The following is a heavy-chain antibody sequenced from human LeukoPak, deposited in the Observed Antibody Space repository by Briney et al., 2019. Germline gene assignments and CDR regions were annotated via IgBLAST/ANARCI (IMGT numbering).Heavy chain of an antibody. CDR1: EFTFSSYW. CDR3: VKAGIGGTYGKFGY. J-gene: IGHJ4*02. Sequence: GGSLRLSCAASEFTFSSYWMHWVRQVPGKGLVWVSRINGDGSTTTYADSVKGRFTISRDNAKSMLYLQMNTLRAEDTAVYYCVKAGIGGTYGKFGYWGQGTLVTVSS. D-gene: IGHD1-14*01. CDR2: INGDGSTT. V-gene: IGHV3-74*01.